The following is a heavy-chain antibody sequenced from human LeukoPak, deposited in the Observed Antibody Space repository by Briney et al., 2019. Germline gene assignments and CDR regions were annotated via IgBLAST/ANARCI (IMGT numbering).Heavy chain of an antibody. D-gene: IGHD6-19*01. Sequence: ASVKVSCKASGYTFTSYDINWVRQATGQGLEWMGWMSPNSGNTGYAQKFQGRVTITRNTSISTAYMELSSLRSEDTAVYYCAKSGWGREVFDYWGQGTLVTVSS. J-gene: IGHJ4*02. V-gene: IGHV1-8*03. CDR2: MSPNSGNT. CDR3: AKSGWGREVFDY. CDR1: GYTFTSYD.